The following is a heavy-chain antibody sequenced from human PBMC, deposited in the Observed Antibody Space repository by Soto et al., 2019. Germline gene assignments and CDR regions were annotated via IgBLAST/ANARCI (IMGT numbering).Heavy chain of an antibody. D-gene: IGHD6-13*01. V-gene: IGHV5-10-1*01. Sequence: PGESLKISCKGSGYSFTSYWISWVRQMPGKGLEWMGRIDPSDSYTNYSPSFQGHVTISADKSISTAYLQWSSLKASDTAMYYCAGHEAPYSSSWYVWFDPWGQGTLVTVSS. CDR2: IDPSDSYT. CDR3: AGHEAPYSSSWYVWFDP. J-gene: IGHJ5*02. CDR1: GYSFTSYW.